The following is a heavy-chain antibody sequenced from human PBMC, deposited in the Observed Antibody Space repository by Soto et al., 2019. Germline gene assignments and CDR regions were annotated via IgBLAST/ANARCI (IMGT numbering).Heavy chain of an antibody. CDR3: ARVGGSYFSDFDY. CDR1: GGSISSGGYY. J-gene: IGHJ4*02. Sequence: KQSQTLSLTCTVSGGSISSGGYYWSWIRQHPGKGLEWIGYIYYSGSTYYNPSLKSRVTISVDTSKNQFSLKLSSVTAADTAVYYCARVGGSYFSDFDYWGQGTLVTVSS. D-gene: IGHD1-26*01. V-gene: IGHV4-31*03. CDR2: IYYSGST.